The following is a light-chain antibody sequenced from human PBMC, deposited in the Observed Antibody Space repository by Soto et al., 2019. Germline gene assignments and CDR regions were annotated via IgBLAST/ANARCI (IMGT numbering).Light chain of an antibody. CDR1: QSLLHSNGYNC. V-gene: IGKV2-28*01. CDR3: MQALQTPPGLT. CDR2: LGS. Sequence: DIVMTQSPLSLPVTPGEPASISCRASQSLLHSNGYNCLDWFLQKPGQSPQLLIYLGSNRASGVPDRFSGSGSGTDFTLKISRVEAEDVGVYYYMQALQTPPGLTFGGGTKVEIK. J-gene: IGKJ4*01.